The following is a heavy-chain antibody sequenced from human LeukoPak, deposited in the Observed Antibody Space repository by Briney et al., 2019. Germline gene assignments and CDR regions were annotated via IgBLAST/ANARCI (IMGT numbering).Heavy chain of an antibody. CDR1: GGSISSYY. CDR3: ARGIGLPSSGYHRLSSDFDY. D-gene: IGHD3-22*01. J-gene: IGHJ4*02. Sequence: PSETLSLTCTVSGGSISSYYWSWIRQPPGKGLEWIGEINHSGSTNYNPSLKSRVTISVDTSKNQFSLKLSSVTAADTAVYYCARGIGLPSSGYHRLSSDFDYWGQGTLVTVSS. CDR2: INHSGST. V-gene: IGHV4-34*01.